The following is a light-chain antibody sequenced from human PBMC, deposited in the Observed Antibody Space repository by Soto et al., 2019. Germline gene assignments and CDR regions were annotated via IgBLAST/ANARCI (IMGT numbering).Light chain of an antibody. CDR2: DVT. CDR3: CSYAGSSLWV. J-gene: IGLJ3*02. V-gene: IGLV2-11*01. Sequence: QSALTQPRSVSGSPGQAVTISCTGTSSDVGGSNYVSWYQQHPGKAPKLVIYDVTRRPSGVPDRFSGSKSGNTASLTISGLQAEDEAHYYCCSYAGSSLWVFGGGTKLTVL. CDR1: SSDVGGSNY.